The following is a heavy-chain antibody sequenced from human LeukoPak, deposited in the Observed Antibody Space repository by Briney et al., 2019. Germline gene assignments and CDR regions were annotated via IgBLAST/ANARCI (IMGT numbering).Heavy chain of an antibody. V-gene: IGHV4-59*08. D-gene: IGHD3-22*01. CDR3: AGYRPVVISPNDPEP. CDR1: GGSISSYY. Sequence: KSSETLSLTCTVSGGSISSYYWSWIRQPPGKGLEWIGYIYYSGSTNYNPSLKSRVTISVDTSKNQFSLKLSSVTAADTAVYYCAGYRPVVISPNDPEPWGQGTLVTVSS. CDR2: IYYSGST. J-gene: IGHJ5*02.